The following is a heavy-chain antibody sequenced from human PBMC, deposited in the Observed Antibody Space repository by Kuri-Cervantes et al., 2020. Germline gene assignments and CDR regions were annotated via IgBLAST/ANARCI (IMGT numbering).Heavy chain of an antibody. Sequence: GGSLRLSCAASGFIFSAYEMNWVRQAPGKGLDWVSYISNSGDTIYYADSVKGRFTISRDNAKNSLYLQMNSLRAEDTALYHCARGRMALLGVVAVLDYFDYWGQGTLVTVSS. J-gene: IGHJ4*02. D-gene: IGHD2-15*01. V-gene: IGHV3-48*03. CDR3: ARGRMALLGVVAVLDYFDY. CDR1: GFIFSAYE. CDR2: ISNSGDTI.